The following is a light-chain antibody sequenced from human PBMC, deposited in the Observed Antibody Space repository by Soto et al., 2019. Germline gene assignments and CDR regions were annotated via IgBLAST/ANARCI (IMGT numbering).Light chain of an antibody. CDR2: HTS. CDR1: QTVNSR. J-gene: IGKJ5*01. CDR3: QQYNDWPPV. V-gene: IGKV3-11*01. Sequence: IVLKQSAAALSSYTGERASLSCRASQTVNSRLAWYQHKPGQAPRLLIYHTSNRATGIPARFSGSGSGTDFTLSISSLQSEDFALYSCQQYNDWPPVFGQGTRLEIK.